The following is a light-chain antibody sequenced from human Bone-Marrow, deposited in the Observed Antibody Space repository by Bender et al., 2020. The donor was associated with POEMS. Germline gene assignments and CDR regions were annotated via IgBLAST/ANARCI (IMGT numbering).Light chain of an antibody. CDR3: SSYTSGSTLVV. CDR2: DVS. J-gene: IGLJ1*01. Sequence: QSALTQPASVSGSPGQSITISCTGTSDVGGYNYVSWYQQHPGKAPKLMIYDVSNRPSGVSNRFSGSKSGNTASLTISGLQAEDEADYYCSSYTSGSTLVVFGTGTKVTVL. CDR1: SDVGGYNY. V-gene: IGLV2-14*03.